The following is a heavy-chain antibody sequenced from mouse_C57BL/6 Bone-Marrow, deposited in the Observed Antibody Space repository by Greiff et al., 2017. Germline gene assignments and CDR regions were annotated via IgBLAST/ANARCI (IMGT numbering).Heavy chain of an antibody. CDR1: GYTFTNYW. D-gene: IGHD2-4*01. CDR3: ARVLYDYGTRDY. CDR2: IYPGGGYT. J-gene: IGHJ4*01. Sequence: QVQLQQSGAELVRPGTSVKMSCKASGYTFTNYWIGWAKQRPGHGLEWIGGIYPGGGYTNYNEKFKGKATLTADKSSSTAYMQFSSLTSEDSAIYYCARVLYDYGTRDYWGQGTSVTVSS. V-gene: IGHV1-63*01.